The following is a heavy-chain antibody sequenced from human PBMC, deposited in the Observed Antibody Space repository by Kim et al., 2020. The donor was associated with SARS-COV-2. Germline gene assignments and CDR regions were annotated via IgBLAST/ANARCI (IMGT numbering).Heavy chain of an antibody. Sequence: GGSLRLSCAASGFTFSSYAMSWVRQAPGKGLEWVSAISGSGGSTYYADSVKGRFTISRDNSKNTLYLQMNSQRAEDTAVYYCAKDYYGSGSYYIDSPFDYWGQGTLVTVSS. V-gene: IGHV3-23*01. J-gene: IGHJ4*02. CDR2: ISGSGGST. CDR1: GFTFSSYA. CDR3: AKDYYGSGSYYIDSPFDY. D-gene: IGHD3-10*01.